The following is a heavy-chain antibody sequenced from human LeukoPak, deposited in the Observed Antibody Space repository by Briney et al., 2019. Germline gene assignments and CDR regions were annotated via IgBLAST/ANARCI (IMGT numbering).Heavy chain of an antibody. Sequence: SETLSLTCTVSGGSISNYSWSWIWQPPGKGLEWIGYIYNSGSTNSNPSLKSRVTISVDTSKNQFSLKLSSVTAADTAVYYCARSELGTRYDFWSGYIAWGQGTLVTVSS. CDR1: GGSISNYS. V-gene: IGHV4-59*08. CDR3: ARSELGTRYDFWSGYIA. D-gene: IGHD3-3*01. J-gene: IGHJ5*02. CDR2: IYNSGST.